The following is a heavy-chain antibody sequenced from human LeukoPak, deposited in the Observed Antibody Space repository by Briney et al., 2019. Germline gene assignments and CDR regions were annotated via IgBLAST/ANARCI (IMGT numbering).Heavy chain of an antibody. CDR3: ARGVAAAGTPLWDY. Sequence: PSETLSLTCAVYGASISGYYWSWVRQPPGKGLGWVGEINHSGSTNYNPSLKSRVTISVDTSKNQFSLKLSSVTAADTAVYYCARGVAAAGTPLWDYWGQGTLVTVSS. CDR1: GASISGYY. V-gene: IGHV4-34*01. J-gene: IGHJ4*02. CDR2: INHSGST. D-gene: IGHD6-13*01.